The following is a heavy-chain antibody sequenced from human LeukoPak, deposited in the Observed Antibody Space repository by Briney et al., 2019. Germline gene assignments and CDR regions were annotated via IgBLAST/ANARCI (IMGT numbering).Heavy chain of an antibody. V-gene: IGHV3-74*01. CDR2: ISTDGHTT. CDR1: GLASSAYK. CDR3: ARDVLYVFQRMDV. Sequence: GGSLRLSCAASGLASSAYKMHWVRQAPRKGLVWVSRISTDGHTTDYADFVQGRFTASRDNTKNTWSLEMNSLRAEDTAVYYCARDVLYVFQRMDVWGQGTTVTVSS. D-gene: IGHD3-3*01. J-gene: IGHJ6*02.